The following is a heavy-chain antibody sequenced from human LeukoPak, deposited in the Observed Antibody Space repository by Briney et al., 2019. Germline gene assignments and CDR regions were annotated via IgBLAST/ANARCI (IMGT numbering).Heavy chain of an antibody. D-gene: IGHD6-19*01. CDR2: ISSNGGST. V-gene: IGHV3-64*04. J-gene: IGHJ4*02. CDR3: ARDVYSSGWYYFDY. CDR1: GFTFSSYA. Sequence: PGGSLRLSCSASGFTFSSYAMHWVRQAPGKGLEYVSAISSNGGSTYYADSVKGRFTISRDNSKNTLYLQMNSLRAEDTAVYYCARDVYSSGWYYFDYWGQGTLVTVSS.